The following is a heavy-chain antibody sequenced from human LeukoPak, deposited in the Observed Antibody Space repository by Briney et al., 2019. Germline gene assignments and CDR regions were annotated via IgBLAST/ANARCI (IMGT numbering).Heavy chain of an antibody. CDR3: AMYGSGSYGYFDY. J-gene: IGHJ4*02. D-gene: IGHD3-10*01. Sequence: GGSLRLSCAASGFTFSSYGMHWVRQAPGKGLEWVAVISYDGSNKYYADSVKGRFTISRDNSKNTLCLQMNSLRAEDTAVYYCAMYGSGSYGYFDYWGQGTLVTVSS. CDR2: ISYDGSNK. V-gene: IGHV3-30*03. CDR1: GFTFSSYG.